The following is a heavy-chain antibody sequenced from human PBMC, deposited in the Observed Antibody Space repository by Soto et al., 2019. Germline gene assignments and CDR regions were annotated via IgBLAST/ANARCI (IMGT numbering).Heavy chain of an antibody. V-gene: IGHV3-9*01. CDR3: AKATFYGDYMDY. CDR1: GFTFDDYA. J-gene: IGHJ4*02. D-gene: IGHD4-17*01. Sequence: GGSLRLSCAASGFTFDDYAMHWVRQAPGKGLEWVSGISWNSGSIGYADSVKGRFTISRDNAKNSLYLQMNSLRAEDTALYYCAKATFYGDYMDYWGQGTLVTVSS. CDR2: ISWNSGSI.